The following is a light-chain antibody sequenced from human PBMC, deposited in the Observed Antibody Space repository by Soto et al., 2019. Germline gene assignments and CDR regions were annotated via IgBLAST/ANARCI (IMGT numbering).Light chain of an antibody. V-gene: IGLV2-23*01. CDR2: EGS. Sequence: QSALTQTASVSGSPGQSITISCTGTSSDVGSYNLVSWYQQHPGKAPKLMIYEGSKRPSGVSNRFSGSKSGNTASLTISGLQAEDEADYYCCSYAGSFVVFGGGTKLTVL. CDR1: SSDVGSYNL. CDR3: CSYAGSFVV. J-gene: IGLJ2*01.